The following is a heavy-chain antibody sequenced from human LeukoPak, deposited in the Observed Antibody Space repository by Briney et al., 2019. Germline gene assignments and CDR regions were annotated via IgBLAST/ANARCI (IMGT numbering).Heavy chain of an antibody. CDR1: GDSISSSNW. D-gene: IGHD7-27*01. J-gene: IGHJ4*02. CDR2: ISLSGST. V-gene: IGHV4-4*02. CDR3: ASRWVLTGEPY. Sequence: PLETLCVTRAVSGDSISSSNWWTWVRQPPGKGLEWIGEISLSGSTNYNASLKSRVTISVDKSNNQFSLKLSSVTAADAAVYYCASRWVLTGEPYWGQGALFSASS.